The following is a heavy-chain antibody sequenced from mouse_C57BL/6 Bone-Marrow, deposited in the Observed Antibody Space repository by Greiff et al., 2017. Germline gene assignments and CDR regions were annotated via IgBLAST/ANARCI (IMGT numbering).Heavy chain of an antibody. CDR1: GYAFTNYL. CDR3: ANWDGYFDV. Sequence: QVQLKQSGAELVRPGTSVKVSCKASGYAFTNYLIEWVKQRPGQGLEWIGVINPGSGGTNYNEKFKGKATLTADKSSSTAYMQLSSLTSEDSAVYFCANWDGYFDVWGTGTTVTVSS. V-gene: IGHV1-54*01. D-gene: IGHD4-1*01. CDR2: INPGSGGT. J-gene: IGHJ1*03.